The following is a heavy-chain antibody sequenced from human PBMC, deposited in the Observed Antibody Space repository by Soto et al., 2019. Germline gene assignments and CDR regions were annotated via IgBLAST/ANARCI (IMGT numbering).Heavy chain of an antibody. J-gene: IGHJ6*04. V-gene: IGHV3-74*01. D-gene: IGHD3-10*01. CDR3: ARGWFGPDV. CDR2: IDNAGTDS. CDR1: GFTFRVRP. Sequence: EVQLVESGGGLVQPGGSLSLPGEPPGFTFRVRPRHWVRQAPGKGLVWVSGIDNAGTDSTYADSVKGRFTSSRDNAKNMLYLQMNSLRVEDTAVYYCARGWFGPDVWGKGTTVTVSS.